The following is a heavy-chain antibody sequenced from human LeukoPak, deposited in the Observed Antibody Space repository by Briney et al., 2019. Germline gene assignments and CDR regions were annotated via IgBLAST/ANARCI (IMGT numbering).Heavy chain of an antibody. CDR3: ARDLSVAVSSYYYGIDV. V-gene: IGHV3-30-3*01. Sequence: GGSLRLSCAASGFRFSSYAMHWVRQAPGKGLEWVAVISYDGGNKYYADSVKGRFTISRDNSKNTLYLQMNSLSAEDTAVYFCARDLSVAVSSYYYGIDVWGQGTTVTVSS. D-gene: IGHD4-23*01. CDR1: GFRFSSYA. CDR2: ISYDGGNK. J-gene: IGHJ6*02.